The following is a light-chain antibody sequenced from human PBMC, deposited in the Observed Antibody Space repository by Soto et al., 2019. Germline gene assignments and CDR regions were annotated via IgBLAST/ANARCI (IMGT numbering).Light chain of an antibody. Sequence: EFVLTQSPGTLSLSPWERATLSCRASQTVRSNLAWYQQKPGQAPRLLISGASTRATGITDRFSGSGSGTEFTLTINSLQSADFAVYYCQQYNYWPGTFGQGTKVDIK. CDR2: GAS. V-gene: IGKV3-15*01. CDR3: QQYNYWPGT. J-gene: IGKJ1*01. CDR1: QTVRSN.